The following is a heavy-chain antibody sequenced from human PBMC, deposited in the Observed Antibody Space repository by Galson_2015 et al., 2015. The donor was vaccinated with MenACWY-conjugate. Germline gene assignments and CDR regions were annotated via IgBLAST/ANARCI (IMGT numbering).Heavy chain of an antibody. V-gene: IGHV3-72*01. Sequence: SLRLSCAASGFTFTDHYMDWVRQAPGKGLEWVGRIRTKPTSYTTEYAASVKGRFALLRDDSKNSLYLQMNSLKTEDTAVYYCGRVRIVGADWGQGTLVTVSS. CDR2: IRTKPTSYTT. J-gene: IGHJ4*02. CDR1: GFTFTDHY. CDR3: GRVRIVGAD. D-gene: IGHD1-26*01.